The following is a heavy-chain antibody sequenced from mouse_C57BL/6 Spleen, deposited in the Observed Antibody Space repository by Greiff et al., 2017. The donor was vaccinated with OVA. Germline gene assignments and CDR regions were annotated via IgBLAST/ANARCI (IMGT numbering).Heavy chain of an antibody. V-gene: IGHV1-64*01. D-gene: IGHD1-1*01. Sequence: VQLQQPGAELVKPGASVKLSCKASGYTFTSYWMHWVKQRPGQGLEWIGMIHPNSGSTNYNEKFKSKATLTVDKSSSTAYMQLSSLTSEDSAVYYCARDYGREYYFDYWGQGTTLTVSS. J-gene: IGHJ2*01. CDR2: IHPNSGST. CDR3: ARDYGREYYFDY. CDR1: GYTFTSYW.